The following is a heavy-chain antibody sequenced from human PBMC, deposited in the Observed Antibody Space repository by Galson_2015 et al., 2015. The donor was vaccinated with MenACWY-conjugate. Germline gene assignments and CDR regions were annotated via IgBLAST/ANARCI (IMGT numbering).Heavy chain of an antibody. D-gene: IGHD6-13*01. CDR2: IYYSGST. Sequence: LTCTVTGGSISSYYWSWIRQPPGKGLEWIGYIYYSGSTNYNPSLKSRVTISVDTSKNQFSLKLSSVTAADTAVYYCARGIHTSYWGQGTLVTVSS. CDR1: GGSISSYY. V-gene: IGHV4-59*01. CDR3: ARGIHTSY. J-gene: IGHJ4*02.